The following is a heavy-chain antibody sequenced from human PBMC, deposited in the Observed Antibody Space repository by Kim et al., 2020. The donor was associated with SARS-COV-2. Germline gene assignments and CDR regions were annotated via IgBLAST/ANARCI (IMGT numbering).Heavy chain of an antibody. Sequence: TYYNPSRKGRLTRSAETSKNQFSVKLTSVTAADTAVFYCARHLRGSSWSDSWGQGTLVTVSS. V-gene: IGHV4-39*01. CDR3: ARHLRGSSWSDS. J-gene: IGHJ5*01. CDR2: T. D-gene: IGHD6-13*01.